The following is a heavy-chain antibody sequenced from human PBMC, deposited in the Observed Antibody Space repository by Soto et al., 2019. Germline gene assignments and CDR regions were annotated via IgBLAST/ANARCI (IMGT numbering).Heavy chain of an antibody. D-gene: IGHD4-17*01. V-gene: IGHV1-69*02. CDR2: IIPILGIA. J-gene: IGHJ4*02. Sequence: QVQLVQSGAEVKKPGSSVKVSCKASGGTFSSYTISWVRQAPGQGLEWMGRIIPILGIANYAQKFQGRVTSTADKSTSTAYMELSSLRSDDTAVYYCASLTATVTPYWGQGTLVTVSS. CDR3: ASLTATVTPY. CDR1: GGTFSSYT.